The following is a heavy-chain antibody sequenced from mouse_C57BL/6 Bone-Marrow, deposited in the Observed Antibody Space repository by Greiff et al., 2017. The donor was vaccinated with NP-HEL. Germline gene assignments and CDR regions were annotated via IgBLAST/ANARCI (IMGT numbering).Heavy chain of an antibody. CDR1: GYAFSSSW. J-gene: IGHJ4*01. V-gene: IGHV1-82*01. CDR2: IYPGDGDT. Sequence: QVQLQQSGPELVKPGASVKISCKASGYAFSSSWMNWVKQRPGKGLEWIGRIYPGDGDTNYNGKFKGKATLTADKSSSTAYMQLSSLTSEVSAVYVCANSMDYWGQGTSVTVSS. CDR3: ANSMDY.